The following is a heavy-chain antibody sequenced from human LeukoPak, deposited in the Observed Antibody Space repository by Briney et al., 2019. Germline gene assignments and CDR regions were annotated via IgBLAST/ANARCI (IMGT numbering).Heavy chain of an antibody. CDR1: GFTFSSYG. D-gene: IGHD1-26*01. CDR3: AKASPWEWELLTASLDY. CDR2: IRFDGSYR. Sequence: GGSLRLSCAPSGFTFSSYGMHWVRQAPVKGLEWVAFIRFDGSYRYYADSVKSRFTISRDNSKNTLYLQMNSLRAEDTAVYYCAKASPWEWELLTASLDYWGQGTLVTVSS. V-gene: IGHV3-30*02. J-gene: IGHJ4*02.